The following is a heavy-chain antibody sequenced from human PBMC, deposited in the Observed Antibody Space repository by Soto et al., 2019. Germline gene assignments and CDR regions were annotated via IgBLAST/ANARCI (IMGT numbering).Heavy chain of an antibody. CDR1: GFTFSSSV. J-gene: IGHJ5*02. D-gene: IGHD6-19*01. Sequence: GGSLRLSCAASGFTFSSSVMHWVRQAPGKGLEWVAVISHDGSNEYYATSVKGRFTISRDNSKNTLYLQMNSLRTEDTAVYYCTRDPHLVYNSGWYGGGWLGPWGQGTLVTVSS. V-gene: IGHV3-30-3*01. CDR3: TRDPHLVYNSGWYGGGWLGP. CDR2: ISHDGSNE.